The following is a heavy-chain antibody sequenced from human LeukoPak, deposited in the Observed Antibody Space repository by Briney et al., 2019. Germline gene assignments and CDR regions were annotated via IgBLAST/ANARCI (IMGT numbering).Heavy chain of an antibody. V-gene: IGHV3-53*01. J-gene: IGHJ4*02. D-gene: IGHD2-2*01. CDR2: IYTGGLT. CDR3: ARDNAPAGGGLDY. Sequence: GGSLRLSCAASGFTVSSNHMTWVRQAPGKGLQWVSEIYTGGLTLYADSVTGRFTISRDNSKNTVYLQMNSLGVEDTARYYCARDNAPAGGGLDYWGQGTLVTVSS. CDR1: GFTVSSNH.